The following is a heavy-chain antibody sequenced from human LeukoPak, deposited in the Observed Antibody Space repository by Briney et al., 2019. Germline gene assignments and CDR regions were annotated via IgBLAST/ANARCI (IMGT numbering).Heavy chain of an antibody. J-gene: IGHJ5*02. Sequence: ASVTVSCKASGYTFTRYYIHWVRQAPGQGLEWMGIINPSDDSTTYAQKFQGRVTMTRDMSTSTVYMELSSLRSEDTAVYYCSRDYGGNSKLDTWGQGTLVTVYS. CDR2: INPSDDST. CDR3: SRDYGGNSKLDT. V-gene: IGHV1-46*01. CDR1: GYTFTRYY. D-gene: IGHD4-23*01.